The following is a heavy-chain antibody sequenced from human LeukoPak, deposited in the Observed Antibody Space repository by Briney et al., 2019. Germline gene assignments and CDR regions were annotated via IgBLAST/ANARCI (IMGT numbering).Heavy chain of an antibody. V-gene: IGHV1-69*10. Sequence: SVKVSCKASRDTFNSYAISWVRQAPGQGFEWMGWIIPMLGLTNYEQKFQGRITITADRSTTTAYMELSSLRSEDTAVYYCASDFIAARPTAHFDYWGQGTLVTVSS. CDR2: IIPMLGLT. CDR1: RDTFNSYA. J-gene: IGHJ4*02. CDR3: ASDFIAARPTAHFDY. D-gene: IGHD6-6*01.